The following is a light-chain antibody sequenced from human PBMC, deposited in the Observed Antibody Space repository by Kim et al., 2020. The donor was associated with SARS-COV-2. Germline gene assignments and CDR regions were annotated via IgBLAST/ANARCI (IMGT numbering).Light chain of an antibody. CDR1: QSVGTY. Sequence: SESVGDRVTITGRASQSVGTYLSWYQHQPGKGPKLLIYAASTLRSGVPSRFGGSGSGTDFTLIISSLQPEDFATYYCQHSYSAPYTFGQGTKLEI. CDR2: AAS. CDR3: QHSYSAPYT. J-gene: IGKJ2*01. V-gene: IGKV1-39*01.